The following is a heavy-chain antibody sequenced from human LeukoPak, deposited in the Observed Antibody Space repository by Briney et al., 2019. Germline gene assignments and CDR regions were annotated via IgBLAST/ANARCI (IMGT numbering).Heavy chain of an antibody. CDR3: ARGTHAVGATPGGNY. J-gene: IGHJ4*02. CDR2: INPNSGGT. CDR1: GYTFTGYY. D-gene: IGHD1-26*01. Sequence: ASVKVSRKASGYTFTGYYIHWVRQAPGQGLEWMGWINPNSGGTNYAQKFQGRVTMTRDTSISTAYMELSRLRSDDTAVYYCARGTHAVGATPGGNYWGQGTLVTVSS. V-gene: IGHV1-2*02.